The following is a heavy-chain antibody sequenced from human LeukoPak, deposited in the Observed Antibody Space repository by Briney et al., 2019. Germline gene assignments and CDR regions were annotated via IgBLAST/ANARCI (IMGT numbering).Heavy chain of an antibody. CDR1: GGSISSSSYY. J-gene: IGHJ4*02. V-gene: IGHV4-39*07. CDR3: AREGGIDYYDSSGYKPFDY. D-gene: IGHD3-22*01. Sequence: SETLSLTCTVSGGSISSSSYYWGWIRQPPGKGLEWIGSIYYSGSTYYNPSLKSRVTISVDTSKNQFSLKLSSVTAADTAVYYCAREGGIDYYDSSGYKPFDYWGQGTLVTVSS. CDR2: IYYSGST.